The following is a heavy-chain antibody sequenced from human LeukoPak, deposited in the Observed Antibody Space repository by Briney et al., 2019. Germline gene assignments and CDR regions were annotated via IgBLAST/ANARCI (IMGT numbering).Heavy chain of an antibody. CDR3: ARHERCSSINCIYNWFDP. V-gene: IGHV4-31*03. CDR1: GGSISSGGYY. J-gene: IGHJ5*02. D-gene: IGHD2-2*01. Sequence: SSQTLSLTCTVSGGSISSGGYYWSWIRQHPGKGLEWIGYIYYSGSTYYNPSLKSRVTISVDTSKNQFSLKLSSVTAADTAVYYCARHERCSSINCIYNWFDPWGQGTLVIVSS. CDR2: IYYSGST.